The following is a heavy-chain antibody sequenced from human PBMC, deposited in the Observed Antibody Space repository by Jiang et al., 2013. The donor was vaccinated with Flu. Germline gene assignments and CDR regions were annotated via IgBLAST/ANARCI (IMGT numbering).Heavy chain of an antibody. V-gene: IGHV3-33*01. CDR3: AREWRDWTVYYFDY. CDR2: IWYDGSNK. Sequence: QLVESGGGVVQPGRSLRLSCAASGFTFSSYGMHWVRQAPGKGLEWVAVIWYDGSNKYYADSVKGRFTISRDNSKNTLYLQMNSLRAEDTAVYYCAREWRDWTVYYFDYWGQGTLVTVSS. J-gene: IGHJ4*02. D-gene: IGHD2-21*02. CDR1: GFTFSSYG.